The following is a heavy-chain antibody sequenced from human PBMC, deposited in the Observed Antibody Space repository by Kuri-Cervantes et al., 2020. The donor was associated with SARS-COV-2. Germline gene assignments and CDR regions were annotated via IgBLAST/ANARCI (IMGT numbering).Heavy chain of an antibody. CDR1: GFTFSSYS. CDR3: ARDGVQMFDYSPPDDAFDI. J-gene: IGHJ3*02. D-gene: IGHD4-11*01. CDR2: ISSSSSYI. V-gene: IGHV3-21*01. Sequence: GGSLRLSCAASGFTFSSYSMNWVRQAPGKGLEWVSSISSSSSYIYYADSVKGRFTISRDNAKNSLYLQMNSLRAEDTAVYYCARDGVQMFDYSPPDDAFDIWGQGTMVTVSS.